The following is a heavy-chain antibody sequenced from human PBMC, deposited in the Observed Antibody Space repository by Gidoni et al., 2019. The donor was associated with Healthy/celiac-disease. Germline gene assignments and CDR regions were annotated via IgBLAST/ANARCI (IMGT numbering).Heavy chain of an antibody. J-gene: IGHJ4*02. CDR3: ARELAAAGPGEDYFDY. D-gene: IGHD6-13*01. V-gene: IGHV3-48*03. CDR1: GFTFSSYE. CDR2: ISSSGSTI. Sequence: EVQLVESGGGLVQPGGSLRLSCAASGFTFSSYEMNWVRQAPGKGLEWVSYISSSGSTIYYADSVKGRFTISRDNAKNSLYLQMNSLRAEDTAVYYCARELAAAGPGEDYFDYWGQGTLVTVSS.